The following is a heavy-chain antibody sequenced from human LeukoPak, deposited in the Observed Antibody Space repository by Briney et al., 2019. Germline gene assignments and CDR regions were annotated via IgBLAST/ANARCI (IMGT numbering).Heavy chain of an antibody. Sequence: PGGSLRLSCAASGFTFSSYEMNWVRQAPGKGLEWVSYISSSGSTIYYADSVKGRFTISRDNAKNSLYLQMNSLRAEDTAVYYCARDLGYYGSGSYYSDYWGQGTLVTVSS. J-gene: IGHJ4*02. CDR3: ARDLGYYGSGSYYSDY. V-gene: IGHV3-48*03. D-gene: IGHD3-10*01. CDR2: ISSSGSTI. CDR1: GFTFSSYE.